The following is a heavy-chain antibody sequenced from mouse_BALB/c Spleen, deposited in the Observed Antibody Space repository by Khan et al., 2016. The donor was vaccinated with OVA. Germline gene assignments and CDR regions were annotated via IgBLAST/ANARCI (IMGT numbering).Heavy chain of an antibody. CDR3: TMSFTTTTGDYYAVDY. CDR2: ISSGDIYT. V-gene: IGHV5-6*01. CDR1: GFIFSSYG. J-gene: IGHJ4*01. Sequence: EVELVESGGDLVNPGGALKLSCAAFGFIFSSYGLSWVRQTPNKRLEWVASISSGDIYTYYPDSVKGRVTISRDNAKNTRSVQMSSLKSEDTAVCYCTMSFTTTTGDYYAVDYWGEATSVTVS. D-gene: IGHD1-1*01.